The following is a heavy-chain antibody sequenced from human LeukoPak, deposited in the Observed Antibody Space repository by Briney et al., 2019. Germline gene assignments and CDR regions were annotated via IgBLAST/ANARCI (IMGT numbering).Heavy chain of an antibody. J-gene: IGHJ4*02. CDR2: INPSGGST. CDR1: GYTFTSYY. V-gene: IGHV1-46*01. D-gene: IGHD3-22*01. CDR3: ARGYYYDSSGYYLWPPCYFDY. Sequence: GASVKVSCKASGYTFTSYYIHWVRQAPGQGLEWMGIINPSGGSTTYAQKFQGRVTMTRDMSTSTVYMELSSLRSEDTAVYYCARGYYYDSSGYYLWPPCYFDYWGQGTLVTVSS.